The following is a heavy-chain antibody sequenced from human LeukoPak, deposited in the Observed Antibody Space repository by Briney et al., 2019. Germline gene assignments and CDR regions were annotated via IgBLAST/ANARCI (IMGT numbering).Heavy chain of an antibody. D-gene: IGHD3-10*01. CDR3: ARLSRDYYGSGTYLYYFDY. J-gene: IGHJ4*02. CDR2: IYYSGST. V-gene: IGHV4-59*08. Sequence: SSETLSLTCTVSGGSIYSYYWSWIRQPPGKGLEWIGYIYYSGSTNYNPSLKSRVTILVDTSKNQFSLKLSSVTAADTAVYYCARLSRDYYGSGTYLYYFDYWGQGTLVTVSS. CDR1: GGSIYSYY.